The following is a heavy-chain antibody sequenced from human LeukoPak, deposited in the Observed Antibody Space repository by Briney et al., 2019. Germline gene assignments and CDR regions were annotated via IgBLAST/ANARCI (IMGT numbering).Heavy chain of an antibody. Sequence: ASVKVSCKASRYTFTSYGISWVRQAPGQGLEGMGWISAYNGNTNYPQKLQGRVTMTTDTSTSTDYMELRSLRSDDTAVDYCARSGRVSYDVWSGYPEDYYYYYYMDVWGKGTTVTVSS. CDR3: ARSGRVSYDVWSGYPEDYYYYYYMDV. V-gene: IGHV1-18*01. J-gene: IGHJ6*03. CDR1: RYTFTSYG. CDR2: ISAYNGNT. D-gene: IGHD3-3*01.